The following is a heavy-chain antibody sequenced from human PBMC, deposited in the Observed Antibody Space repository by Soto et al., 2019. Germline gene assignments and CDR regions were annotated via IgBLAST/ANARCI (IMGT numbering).Heavy chain of an antibody. V-gene: IGHV3-49*04. CDR3: ARDGDYFVSGTYGYLDY. CDR1: VFTFDDYA. CDR2: IRSKAYGGTT. D-gene: IGHD3-10*01. J-gene: IGHJ4*02. Sequence: WSLRLSCIASVFTFDDYAMSWGRQAPGKGLEWVGFIRSKAYGGTTEYAASVRGRFTISRDDSKSFAYLQMNSLKTEDTAVYFCARDGDYFVSGTYGYLDYWGLGTLVTVSS.